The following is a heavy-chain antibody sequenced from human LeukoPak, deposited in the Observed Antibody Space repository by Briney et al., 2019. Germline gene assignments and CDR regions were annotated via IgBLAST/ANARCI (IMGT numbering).Heavy chain of an antibody. V-gene: IGHV1-8*01. J-gene: IGHJ4*02. D-gene: IGHD1-1*01. CDR2: MNPNSDNT. CDR1: GYTFPSYD. CDR3: ARAYNWNDFGY. Sequence: ASVKVSCKASGYTFPSYDINWVRQATGQGLEWMGWMNPNSDNTGYAQKFQGRVTMTRNTSISTAYMELSSLRSEDTAVYYCARAYNWNDFGYWGQGTLVTVSS.